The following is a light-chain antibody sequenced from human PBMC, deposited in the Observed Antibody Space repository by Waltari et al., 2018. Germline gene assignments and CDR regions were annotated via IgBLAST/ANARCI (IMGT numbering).Light chain of an antibody. CDR2: EVT. Sequence: QSALTRPPSASGSPGQSVTISCTGTSSDVGGYNYVSWYQQHPGKAPKLMIYEVTKRPSGVPDRFSGSKSGNTASLTVSGLQAEDEAEYFCSSYAGSNNFVFGSGTDVTVL. V-gene: IGLV2-8*01. CDR1: SSDVGGYNY. CDR3: SSYAGSNNFV. J-gene: IGLJ1*01.